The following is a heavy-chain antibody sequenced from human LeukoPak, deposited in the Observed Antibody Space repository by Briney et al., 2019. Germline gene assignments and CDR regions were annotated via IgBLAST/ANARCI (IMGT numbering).Heavy chain of an antibody. V-gene: IGHV1-69*06. CDR1: GGTFSSYA. D-gene: IGHD3-3*01. CDR3: ARSDFWSGYYYATFYWFDP. J-gene: IGHJ5*02. Sequence: VASVKVSCKASGGTFSSYAISWVRQAPGQGLEWMGGIIPIFGTANYAQKFQGRVTITADKSTSTAYMELSSLRSEDTAVYYCARSDFWSGYYYATFYWFDPWGQGTLVTVSS. CDR2: IIPIFGTA.